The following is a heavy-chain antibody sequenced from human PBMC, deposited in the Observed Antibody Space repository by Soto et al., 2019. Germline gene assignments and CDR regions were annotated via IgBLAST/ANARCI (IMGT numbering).Heavy chain of an antibody. D-gene: IGHD5-18*01. CDR1: GGSVSSGSYY. CDR2: IYYSGTT. CDR3: ARTYCTNTACQAHGIDV. J-gene: IGHJ6*02. Sequence: SETLSLTCTVSGGSVSSGSYYWTWIRQPPGKGLEWLGYIYYSGTTNYNPPLKSRITISVDTSGNQFSLKLSSVTAADTAVYFCARTYCTNTACQAHGIDVWGQGTTVTVSS. V-gene: IGHV4-61*01.